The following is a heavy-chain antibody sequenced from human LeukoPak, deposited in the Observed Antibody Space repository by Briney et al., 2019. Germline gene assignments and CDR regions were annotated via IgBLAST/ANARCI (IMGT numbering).Heavy chain of an antibody. V-gene: IGHV1-2*06. Sequence: ASVKVSCKASGYTFTGYYMHWVRQATGQGLEWMGRINPNSGGTNYAQKFQGRVTMTRDTSISTAYMELSRLRSDDTAVYYCARDQFPARALDPWGQGTLVTVSS. CDR2: INPNSGGT. CDR3: ARDQFPARALDP. J-gene: IGHJ5*02. CDR1: GYTFTGYY.